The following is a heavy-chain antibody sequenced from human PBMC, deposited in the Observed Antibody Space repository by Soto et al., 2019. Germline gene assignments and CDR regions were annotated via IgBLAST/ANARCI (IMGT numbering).Heavy chain of an antibody. J-gene: IGHJ4*02. CDR3: ERDWLFGDYASYYFDY. V-gene: IGHV3-21*01. CDR2: ISSSRSYI. D-gene: IGHD4-17*01. Sequence: GGSLRLSCAASGFTFSSYSMNWVRQAPGKGLEWVSSISSSRSYIYYADSLKGRFTISRDNAKNSLHLQMNSLRAEDTAVYYCERDWLFGDYASYYFDYCGQXSLVTVSS. CDR1: GFTFSSYS.